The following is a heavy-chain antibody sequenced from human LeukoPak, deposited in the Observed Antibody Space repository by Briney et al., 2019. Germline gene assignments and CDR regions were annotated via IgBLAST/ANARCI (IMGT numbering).Heavy chain of an antibody. CDR2: INWNGGST. CDR3: ARIKQLHYYDSSGYYDY. J-gene: IGHJ4*02. D-gene: IGHD3-22*01. Sequence: PGGSLRLSCAASGFTFDDYGMSRVRQAPGKGLEWVSGINWNGGSTGYADSVKGRFTISRDNAKNSLYLQMNSLRAEDTALYYCARIKQLHYYDSSGYYDYWGQGTLVTVSS. CDR1: GFTFDDYG. V-gene: IGHV3-20*04.